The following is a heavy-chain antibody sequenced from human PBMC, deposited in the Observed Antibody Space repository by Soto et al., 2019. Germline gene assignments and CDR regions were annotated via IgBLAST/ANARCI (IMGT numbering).Heavy chain of an antibody. Sequence: PGGSLRLSCAASGFTFSSYWMSWVRQAPGKGLEWVANIKQDGSEKYYVDSVKGRFTISRDNAKNSLYLQMNSLRAEDTAVYYCARAGFFSSRYYGMDVWGQGTTVTVSS. D-gene: IGHD3-3*01. CDR3: ARAGFFSSRYYGMDV. CDR1: GFTFSSYW. V-gene: IGHV3-7*05. J-gene: IGHJ6*02. CDR2: IKQDGSEK.